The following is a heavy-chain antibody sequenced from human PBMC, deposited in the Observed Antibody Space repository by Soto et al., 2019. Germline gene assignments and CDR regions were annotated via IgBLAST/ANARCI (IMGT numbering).Heavy chain of an antibody. J-gene: IGHJ3*02. CDR2: IWYDGSKT. CDR1: GFTFSNYG. V-gene: IGHV3-33*01. Sequence: GGSLRLSCAASGFTFSNYGMHWVRQAPGKGLEWVAVIWYDGSKTYFADSVEGRFTISKDDSKNTLFLQMNSLRAEDTAVYYCARDIGDHTSRWTDAFDIWGQGTMVTVSS. D-gene: IGHD6-13*01. CDR3: ARDIGDHTSRWTDAFDI.